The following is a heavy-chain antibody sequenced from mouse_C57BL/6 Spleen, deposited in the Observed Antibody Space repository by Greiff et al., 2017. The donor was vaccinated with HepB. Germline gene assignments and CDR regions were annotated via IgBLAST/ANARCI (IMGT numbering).Heavy chain of an antibody. CDR3: ARLEDI. CDR1: GFSLTSYG. J-gene: IGHJ2*01. D-gene: IGHD1-3*01. V-gene: IGHV2-9*02. CDR2: IRAGGST. Sequence: VKLMESGPGLVAPSQSLSITCTVPGFSLTSYGVNWVRQPPGKGLEWRGVIRAGGSTNNNSALMSRLSISKANSKSQVFLKMNSLQTDDTAMYDCARLEDIWGQGTTLTVSS.